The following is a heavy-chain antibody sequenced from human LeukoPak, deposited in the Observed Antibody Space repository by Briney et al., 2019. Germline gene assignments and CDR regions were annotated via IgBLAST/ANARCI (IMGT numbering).Heavy chain of an antibody. J-gene: IGHJ4*02. CDR3: ARDTTYGSGSPIDY. CDR2: ISGSGGST. Sequence: GGSLRLSCAASGFTFSSYAMSWVRQAPGKGLEWVSAISGSGGSTYYADSVKGRFTISRDNSKNTLYLQMNSLRAEDTAVYYCARDTTYGSGSPIDYWGQGTLVTVSS. V-gene: IGHV3-23*01. D-gene: IGHD3-10*01. CDR1: GFTFSSYA.